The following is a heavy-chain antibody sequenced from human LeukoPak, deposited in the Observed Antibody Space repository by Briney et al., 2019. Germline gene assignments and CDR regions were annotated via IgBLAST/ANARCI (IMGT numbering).Heavy chain of an antibody. CDR3: AGDDSYLPGGSYYFDY. Sequence: ASVKVSCKASGGTFSSYAISWVRQAPGQGLEWMGGIIPIFGTANYAQKFQGRVTITADESTSTAYMELSSLRSEDTAVYYCAGDDSYLPGGSYYFDYWGQGTLVTVSS. CDR1: GGTFSSYA. D-gene: IGHD3-16*01. J-gene: IGHJ4*02. V-gene: IGHV1-69*01. CDR2: IIPIFGTA.